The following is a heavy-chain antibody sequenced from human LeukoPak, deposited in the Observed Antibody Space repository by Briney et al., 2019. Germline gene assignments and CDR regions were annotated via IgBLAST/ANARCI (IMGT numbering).Heavy chain of an antibody. CDR2: INWNGGST. CDR1: GFTFDDYG. Sequence: GGSLRLSCAASGFTFDDYGMSWVRQAPGKGLKWVSGINWNGGSTGYADSVKGQFTISRDNAKNSLYLQKNSLRAEDTAVYYCARDAAVQQLGYYYYYMDVWGKGTTVTVSS. J-gene: IGHJ6*03. D-gene: IGHD6-13*01. CDR3: ARDAAVQQLGYYYYYMDV. V-gene: IGHV3-20*04.